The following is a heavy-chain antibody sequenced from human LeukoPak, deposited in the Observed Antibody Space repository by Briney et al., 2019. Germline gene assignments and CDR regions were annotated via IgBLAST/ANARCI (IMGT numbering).Heavy chain of an antibody. CDR3: AKDRSNDVSYFYYYMDV. CDR2: ISGSGVPT. V-gene: IGHV3-23*01. CDR1: GFTLTTYA. J-gene: IGHJ6*03. D-gene: IGHD1-1*01. Sequence: GGSLRLSCAASGFTLTTYAMGWVRQAPGKGLEWVSGISGSGVPTYYADSVKGRFTISRDTSKNTLYLQMNSLRAEDTAVYYCAKDRSNDVSYFYYYMDVWGKGTTVTVSS.